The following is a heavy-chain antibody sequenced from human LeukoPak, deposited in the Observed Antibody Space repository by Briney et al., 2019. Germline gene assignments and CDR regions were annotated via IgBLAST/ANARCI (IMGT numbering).Heavy chain of an antibody. V-gene: IGHV3-23*01. CDR2: ISGSGGST. CDR3: ARSSSSSPRLYYYMDV. CDR1: GFTFSSYA. J-gene: IGHJ6*03. D-gene: IGHD6-6*01. Sequence: PARSLRLSCAASGFTFSSYAMSWVRQAPGKGLEWVSAISGSGGSTYYADSVKGRFTISRDNSKNTLYLQMNSLRAEDTAVYYCARSSSSSPRLYYYMDVWGKGTTVTVSS.